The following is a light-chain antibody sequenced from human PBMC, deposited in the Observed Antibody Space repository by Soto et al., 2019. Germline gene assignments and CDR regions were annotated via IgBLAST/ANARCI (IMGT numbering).Light chain of an antibody. J-gene: IGKJ1*01. CDR3: HQYGGSPQT. V-gene: IGKV3-20*01. CDR1: QSVSNY. Sequence: EIVLTQSPGTLSLSPGERATLSCRASQSVSNYLAWYQRKPGQAPRLLIYGASSRATGIPHRFSGSGSGTDFTLTISRLEPEDFAVYYCHQYGGSPQTFGQGTKVEIK. CDR2: GAS.